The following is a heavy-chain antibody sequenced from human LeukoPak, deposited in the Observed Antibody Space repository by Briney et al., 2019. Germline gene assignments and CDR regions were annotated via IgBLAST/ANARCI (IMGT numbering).Heavy chain of an antibody. V-gene: IGHV4-59*01. CDR2: IYYSGST. D-gene: IGHD6-19*01. J-gene: IGHJ4*02. CDR3: ARSGYSSGWYHY. Sequence: SETLSLTCTVSGGSISSYYWSWIRQPPGKGLEWIGYIYYSGSTNYNPSLKSRVTISVDTSKSQFSLKLSSVTAADTAVYYCARSGYSSGWYHYWGQGTLVTVSS. CDR1: GGSISSYY.